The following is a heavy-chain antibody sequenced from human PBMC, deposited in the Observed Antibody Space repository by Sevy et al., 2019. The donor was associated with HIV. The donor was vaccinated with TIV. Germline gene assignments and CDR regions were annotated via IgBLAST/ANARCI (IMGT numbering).Heavy chain of an antibody. J-gene: IGHJ6*02. CDR2: ISAYNGNT. CDR1: GYTFTSYG. CDR3: ARDTGTTTITYYDFWSGTSYYYYGMDV. D-gene: IGHD3-3*01. V-gene: IGHV1-18*01. Sequence: ASVKVSCKASGYTFTSYGISWVRQAPGQGLEWMGWISAYNGNTNYAQKLQGRVTMTTDTSTSTAYMELGSLRSDDTAVYYCARDTGTTTITYYDFWSGTSYYYYGMDVWGQGTTVTVSS.